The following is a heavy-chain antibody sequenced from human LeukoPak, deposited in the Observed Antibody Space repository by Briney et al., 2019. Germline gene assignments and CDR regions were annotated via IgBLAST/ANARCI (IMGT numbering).Heavy chain of an antibody. CDR1: GGSISSSSYY. J-gene: IGHJ6*03. CDR3: ARTTEGGYTYGYFYYYYMDV. D-gene: IGHD5-18*01. V-gene: IGHV4-61*05. Sequence: SETLSLTCTVSGGSISSSSYYWGWIRQPPGKGLEWIGYIHYSGSTNYNPSLKSRVTISVDTSKNQFSLKLSSVTAADTAVYYCARTTEGGYTYGYFYYYYMDVWGKGTTVTISS. CDR2: IHYSGST.